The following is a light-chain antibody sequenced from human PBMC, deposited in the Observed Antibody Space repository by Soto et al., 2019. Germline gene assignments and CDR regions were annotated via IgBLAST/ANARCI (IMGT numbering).Light chain of an antibody. V-gene: IGKV1-33*01. J-gene: IGKJ4*01. CDR2: DAS. Sequence: DIQMTQSPSSLSASVEDRVTITCQASQDISNYLNWYQQKPGKAPKLLIYDASNLETGVPSRFSGSGSGTDFTFTISSLQPEDIATYYCQQYDNPSLTFGGGTKVEIK. CDR3: QQYDNPSLT. CDR1: QDISNY.